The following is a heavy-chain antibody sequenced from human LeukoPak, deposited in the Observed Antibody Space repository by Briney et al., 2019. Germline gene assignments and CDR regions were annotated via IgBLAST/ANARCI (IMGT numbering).Heavy chain of an antibody. D-gene: IGHD4-23*01. J-gene: IGHJ4*02. CDR3: ARDSKDYGGNGIDY. V-gene: IGHV3-53*01. Sequence: GGSLRLSCAASGFTVSSYYMSWVRQAPGKGLEWVSVIYSGGSTYYADSVKGRFTISRDNSKNTLYLQMNSLRAEDTAVYYCARDSKDYGGNGIDYWGQGTLVTVSS. CDR1: GFTVSSYY. CDR2: IYSGGST.